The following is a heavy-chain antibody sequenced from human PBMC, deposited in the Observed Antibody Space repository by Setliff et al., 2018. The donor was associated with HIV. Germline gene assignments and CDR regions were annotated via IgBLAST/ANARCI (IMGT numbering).Heavy chain of an antibody. Sequence: GGSLRLSCAVSEFTFGNSIIAWVRQAPGKGLEWVSTISNIDGSTYFADSVKGRFTISGDSSKNTVYLQLNSLRAEDTAVYFCAKEEYTSGRCGAFGIWGQGKVVTVSS. D-gene: IGHD6-19*01. CDR3: AKEEYTSGRCGAFGI. J-gene: IGHJ3*02. CDR1: EFTFGNSI. V-gene: IGHV3-23*01. CDR2: ISNIDGST.